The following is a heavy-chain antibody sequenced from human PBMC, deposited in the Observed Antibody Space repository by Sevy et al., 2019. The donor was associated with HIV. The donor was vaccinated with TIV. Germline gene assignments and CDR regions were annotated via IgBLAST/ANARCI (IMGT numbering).Heavy chain of an antibody. Sequence: SETLSLTCTVSGYSIRSAYQWGWIRQPPGKGLEWIGSICPGGSAFYNPSLKSRVTISVDMSKNHFSLNLKSVTAADTAMYYCAEDKNDDGGAYFDSWGPGTLVTVSS. CDR1: GYSIRSAYQ. V-gene: IGHV4-38-2*02. D-gene: IGHD4-17*01. CDR3: AEDKNDDGGAYFDS. CDR2: ICPGGSA. J-gene: IGHJ4*02.